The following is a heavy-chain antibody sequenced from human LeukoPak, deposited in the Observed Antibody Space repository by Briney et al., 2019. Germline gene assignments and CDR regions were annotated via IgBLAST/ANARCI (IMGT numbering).Heavy chain of an antibody. D-gene: IGHD3-22*01. J-gene: IGHJ4*02. Sequence: GGSLRLSCAASGFTFSSYAMHWVRQAPGKGLEWVAVISYDGSNKYYADSVKGRFTISRDNSKNTLYLQMNSLRVEDTAVYYRARDYDSSGYQVYWGQGTLVTVSS. V-gene: IGHV3-30*14. CDR1: GFTFSSYA. CDR3: ARDYDSSGYQVY. CDR2: ISYDGSNK.